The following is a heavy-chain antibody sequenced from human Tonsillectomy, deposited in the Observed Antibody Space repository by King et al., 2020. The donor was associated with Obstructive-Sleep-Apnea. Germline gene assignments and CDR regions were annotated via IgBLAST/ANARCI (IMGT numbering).Heavy chain of an antibody. CDR1: RGSFSGYY. Sequence: VQLQQWGAGLLKPSETLSLTCAVYRGSFSGYYWSWIRQPPGKGLEWIGVVNHGGSTNYNPSLKRRVHISVDTSKNQFSLRLSSVTAADTAVYVCARGYTPRHFAYGGQGTLVTVSS. CDR2: VNHGGST. V-gene: IGHV4-34*01. J-gene: IGHJ4*02. CDR3: ARGYTPRHFAY. D-gene: IGHD4-11*01.